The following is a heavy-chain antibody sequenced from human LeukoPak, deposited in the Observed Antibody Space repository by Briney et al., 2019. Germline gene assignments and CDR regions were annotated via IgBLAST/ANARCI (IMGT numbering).Heavy chain of an antibody. CDR3: ARQIAVAGFDS. V-gene: IGHV3-33*01. CDR1: GFTFSSYG. J-gene: IGHJ4*02. CDR2: IWFDGSNK. Sequence: PGRSLRLSCAASGFTFSSYGMHWVRQAPGKGLEWVAVIWFDGSNKYYADSVKGRFTISRDISKNTLYLQMNSLRAEDTAVYYCARQIAVAGFDSWSQGNLVTVSS. D-gene: IGHD6-19*01.